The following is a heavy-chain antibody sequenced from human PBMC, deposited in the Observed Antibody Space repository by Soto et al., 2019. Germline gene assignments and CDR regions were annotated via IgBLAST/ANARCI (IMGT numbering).Heavy chain of an antibody. CDR1: GYSFSSFW. CDR3: ASLRGDGDTNDYYGMAV. Sequence: PGESLKISCKGSGYSFSSFWIGWVRQMPGKGLEWMGIIYPGDSDTKYSPSFQGQVTISADKSISTAYLQWSSLKASDTAMYYCASLRGDGDTNDYYGMAVSGQGTPVTLSS. CDR2: IYPGDSDT. V-gene: IGHV5-51*01. J-gene: IGHJ6*02. D-gene: IGHD3-10*01.